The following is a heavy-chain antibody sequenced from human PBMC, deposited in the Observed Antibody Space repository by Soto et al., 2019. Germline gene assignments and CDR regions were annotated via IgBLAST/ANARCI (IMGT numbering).Heavy chain of an antibody. D-gene: IGHD3-22*01. Sequence: VQLVESGGGEVQHGRSLRLSCAASGFTDTDFALHWVRQAPGTRLEWVAIISYDASEKYYADSVKGRFAISRDNPKKTLDLQTNRLRPEATPVYLCARRAWDSYSAIDVWGQGTTVTVFS. CDR3: ARRAWDSYSAIDV. J-gene: IGHJ6*02. V-gene: IGHV3-30*09. CDR2: ISYDASEK. CDR1: GFTDTDFA.